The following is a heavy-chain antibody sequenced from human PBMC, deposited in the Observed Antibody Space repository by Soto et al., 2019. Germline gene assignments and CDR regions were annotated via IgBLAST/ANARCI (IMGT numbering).Heavy chain of an antibody. V-gene: IGHV1-69*13. J-gene: IGHJ5*02. CDR2: IIPIFGTA. CDR1: GRAFSSYA. D-gene: IGHD3-10*02. Sequence: GXSVKVSCNASGRAFSSYAISLVRQAPGQGLEWMGGIIPIFGTANYAQKFQGRVTITSDESTSTAYMELSSLRSEDTAVYYCALTTGQSITMLLGPDPWGQGTLVTVPS. CDR3: ALTTGQSITMLLGPDP.